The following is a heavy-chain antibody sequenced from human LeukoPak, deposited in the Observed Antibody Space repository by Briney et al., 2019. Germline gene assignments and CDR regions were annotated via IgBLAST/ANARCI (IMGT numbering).Heavy chain of an antibody. J-gene: IGHJ4*02. D-gene: IGHD3-3*01. CDR2: IDPSDSYT. Sequence: GESLQISCQGSRYTFTSYWISWVRRMPGKGLEWMGKIDPSDSYTSYSPSFQGHVTISADKSISAAFLQWSSLKASDTAMYYCARHSHYDFWSGYLDYWGQGTLVTVSS. CDR1: RYTFTSYW. V-gene: IGHV5-10-1*01. CDR3: ARHSHYDFWSGYLDY.